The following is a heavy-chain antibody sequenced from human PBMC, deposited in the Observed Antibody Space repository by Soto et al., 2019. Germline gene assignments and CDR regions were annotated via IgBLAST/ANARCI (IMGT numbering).Heavy chain of an antibody. Sequence: QITLKESGPTLVKPTQTLTLTCTFSGFSLSTNAVGVGWIRQPPGKALEWLALIYWDDDKRYSPSLKSRLTNTKDTYKKQVVLTMTNMDPLDTATYYCAHGYSYAHYFVSWGQGTLVTVSS. CDR1: GFSLSTNAVG. V-gene: IGHV2-5*02. D-gene: IGHD5-18*01. CDR3: AHGYSYAHYFVS. CDR2: IYWDDDK. J-gene: IGHJ4*02.